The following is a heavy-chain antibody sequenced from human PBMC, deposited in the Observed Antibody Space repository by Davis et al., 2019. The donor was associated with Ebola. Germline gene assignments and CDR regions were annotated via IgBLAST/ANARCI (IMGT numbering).Heavy chain of an antibody. CDR1: GGSLSGHY. J-gene: IGHJ4*02. CDR2: IDDDGST. Sequence: PSETLSLTFGLCGGSLSGHYCTWIPRPPAKGLEWIGEIDDDGSTNYHPSLEGRDTISLDTSKNQFSLKLTFVTAADTAVYYCAGDCGDGAHFDYWGQGTLVTVSS. V-gene: IGHV4-34*01. CDR3: AGDCGDGAHFDY. D-gene: IGHD2-21*01.